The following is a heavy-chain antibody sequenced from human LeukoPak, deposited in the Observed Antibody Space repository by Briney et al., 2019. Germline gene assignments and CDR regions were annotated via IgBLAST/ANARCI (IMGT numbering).Heavy chain of an antibody. J-gene: IGHJ5*02. CDR2: IKQDGSEK. Sequence: PGGSLRLSCAASGFTFSRFWMSWVRQAPEKGLEWVANIKQDGSEKYYVDSVKGRFTISRDNAKSSLYLQLNSLRAEDTAVYYCARVQGALQPTAWGQGTLVTVSS. D-gene: IGHD5-18*01. V-gene: IGHV3-7*03. CDR1: GFTFSRFW. CDR3: ARVQGALQPTA.